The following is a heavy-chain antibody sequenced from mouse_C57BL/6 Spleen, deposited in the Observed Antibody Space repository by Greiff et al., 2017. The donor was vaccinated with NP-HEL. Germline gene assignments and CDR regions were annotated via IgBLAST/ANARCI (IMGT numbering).Heavy chain of an antibody. J-gene: IGHJ1*03. CDR1: GYSITSGYY. CDR3: ESVYYCNTRLWYFDV. V-gene: IGHV3-6*01. Sequence: EVKLQESGPGLVKPSQSLSLTCSVTGYSITSGYYWNWIRQFPGNKLEWMGYISYDGSNNYNPSLKNRISITRDTSKNQFFLKLNSVTTEDTATYYCESVYYCNTRLWYFDVGGTGTTVTVSS. CDR2: ISYDGSN. D-gene: IGHD2-1*01.